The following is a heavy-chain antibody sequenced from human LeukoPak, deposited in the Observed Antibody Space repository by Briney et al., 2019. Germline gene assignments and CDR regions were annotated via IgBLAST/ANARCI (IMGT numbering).Heavy chain of an antibody. Sequence: PGGSLRLSCAASGFTFSSYAMHWVRQAPGKGLEWVAVISYDGSNKYYADSVKGRFTISRDNSKNTLYLQMNSLRAEDTAVYYCASIKYCSNGICYYHYYMDVWGKGTTVTVSS. CDR3: ASIKYCSNGICYYHYYMDV. D-gene: IGHD2-8*01. CDR1: GFTFSSYA. J-gene: IGHJ6*03. CDR2: ISYDGSNK. V-gene: IGHV3-30-3*01.